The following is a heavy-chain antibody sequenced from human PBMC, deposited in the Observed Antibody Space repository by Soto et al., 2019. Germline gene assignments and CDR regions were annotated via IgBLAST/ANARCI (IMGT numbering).Heavy chain of an antibody. D-gene: IGHD4-17*01. CDR2: IWYDGSNK. Sequence: GGSLRLSCAASGFTFSSYGMHWVRQAPGKGLEWVAVIWYDGSNKYYADSVKGRFTISRDNSKNTLYLQMNSLRAEDTAVYYCARDLGGDYVKYYFDYWGQGTLVTVSS. CDR3: ARDLGGDYVKYYFDY. CDR1: GFTFSSYG. V-gene: IGHV3-33*01. J-gene: IGHJ4*02.